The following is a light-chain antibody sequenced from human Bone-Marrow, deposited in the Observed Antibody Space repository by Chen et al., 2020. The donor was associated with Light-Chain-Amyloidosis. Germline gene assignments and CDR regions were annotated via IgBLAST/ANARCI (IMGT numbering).Light chain of an antibody. V-gene: IGLV1-51*02. CDR1: NSNIGINY. Sequence: QSVLTQPPSVSAAPGQKVTISCSGSNSNIGINYVSWYQQLPETSPKLLIYENNQRPSEFPDLFSGAKSGTSATLGVAVLQTGDEADYYCAAGDSSLTVWMFGGGTKLTVL. CDR2: ENN. J-gene: IGLJ3*02. CDR3: AAGDSSLTVWM.